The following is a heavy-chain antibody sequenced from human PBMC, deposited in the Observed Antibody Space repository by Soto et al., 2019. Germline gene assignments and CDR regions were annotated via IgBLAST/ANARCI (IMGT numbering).Heavy chain of an antibody. CDR1: GFTFSSYA. D-gene: IGHD2-15*01. CDR2: ISGSGGST. CDR3: AKDLGVVVVAARLFEY. V-gene: IGHV3-23*01. Sequence: PGGSLRLSCAASGFTFSSYAMSWVRQAPGKGLEWVSAISGSGGSTYYADSVKGRFTISRDNSKNTLYLQMNSLRAEDTAVYYCAKDLGVVVVAARLFEYWGQRTLVTDSS. J-gene: IGHJ4*02.